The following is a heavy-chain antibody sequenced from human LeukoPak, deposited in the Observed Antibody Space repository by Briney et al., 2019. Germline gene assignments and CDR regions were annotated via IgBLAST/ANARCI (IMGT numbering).Heavy chain of an antibody. CDR3: ARLTCTGSSCSGGGAFDV. CDR2: IFYNGGV. Sequence: SGTLSLTCSVSGDSMSIGVYLWTWIRQNPGKGLEWIVYIFYNGGVYYSPSLQSRLTISVDTYQKQFSLKMSSVTAADTAVYFCARLTCTGSSCSGGGAFDVWGQGTVVTVSS. J-gene: IGHJ3*01. D-gene: IGHD2-2*01. CDR1: GDSMSIGVYL. V-gene: IGHV4-31*03.